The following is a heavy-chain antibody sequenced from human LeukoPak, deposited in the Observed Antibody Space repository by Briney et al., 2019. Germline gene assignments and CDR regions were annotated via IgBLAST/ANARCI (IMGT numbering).Heavy chain of an antibody. J-gene: IGHJ3*02. CDR3: AKSQFGGVFDGFDI. Sequence: GGSLRLSCAASGFTFSSYGMHWVRQPPGKGLECVASISYDGSEKYFADSVKGRFTISRDNSKNTLYVQMNSLRAEDTAVYYCAKSQFGGVFDGFDIWGQGTMVTVSS. V-gene: IGHV3-30*18. CDR1: GFTFSSYG. CDR2: ISYDGSEK. D-gene: IGHD3-16*01.